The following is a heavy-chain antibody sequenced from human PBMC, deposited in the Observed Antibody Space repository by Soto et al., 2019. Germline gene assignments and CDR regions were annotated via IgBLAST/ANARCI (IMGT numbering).Heavy chain of an antibody. CDR1: GFTFSSYD. Sequence: EVQLVESGGGLVQPGGSLRLSCAASGFTFSSYDMHWVRQATGKGLEWVSAIGTAGDTYYPGSVKGRFTISRENAKNSLHLQMNSLRAEDTAVYYCARDVAAAGTGYYYGMDVWGQGTTVTVSS. V-gene: IGHV3-13*01. CDR3: ARDVAAAGTGYYYGMDV. D-gene: IGHD6-13*01. J-gene: IGHJ6*02. CDR2: IGTAGDT.